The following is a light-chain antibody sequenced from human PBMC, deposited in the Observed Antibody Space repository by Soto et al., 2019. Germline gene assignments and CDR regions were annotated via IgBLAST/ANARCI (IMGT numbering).Light chain of an antibody. J-gene: IGLJ1*01. CDR3: SSYTTSNTRQIV. V-gene: IGLV2-14*03. CDR2: DVS. Sequence: QSALTQPASVSGSPGQSITISCTGTSSDVGGYNYVSWYQHHPGKAPKLMFYDVSNRPSGVSNRFSGSKSGNTASLTISGLQPEDEADYYCSSYTTSNTRQIVLGTGTKVTVL. CDR1: SSDVGGYNY.